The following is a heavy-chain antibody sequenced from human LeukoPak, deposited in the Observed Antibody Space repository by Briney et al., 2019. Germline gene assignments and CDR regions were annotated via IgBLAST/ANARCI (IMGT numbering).Heavy chain of an antibody. CDR2: FDREDGGT. Sequence: GASVKVSCKLSGYSGIGLDMHWVRQTPGKGLEWMGGFDREDGGTIYARKFQGRVTMTEDTSTDTAYMQLSSLTSEDTAVYYCATHTISGVVTYAFQMWGRGTLVTVSS. D-gene: IGHD3-3*01. CDR1: GYSGIGLD. CDR3: ATHTISGVVTYAFQM. V-gene: IGHV1-24*01. J-gene: IGHJ3*02.